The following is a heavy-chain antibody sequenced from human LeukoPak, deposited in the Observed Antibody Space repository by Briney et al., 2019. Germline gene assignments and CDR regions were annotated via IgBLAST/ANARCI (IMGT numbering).Heavy chain of an antibody. CDR2: IYHSGST. D-gene: IGHD1-20*01. V-gene: IGHV4-38-2*02. CDR3: ARVIDNWNVAVFDY. Sequence: SETLSLTCTVSGYSITRGSYWGWIRQPPRKGLEWIANIYHSGSTYYNPSLKSRVTISVDTSKNQFSLKLSSVTAADTAVYYCARVIDNWNVAVFDYWGQRTLVTASS. J-gene: IGHJ4*02. CDR1: GYSITRGSY.